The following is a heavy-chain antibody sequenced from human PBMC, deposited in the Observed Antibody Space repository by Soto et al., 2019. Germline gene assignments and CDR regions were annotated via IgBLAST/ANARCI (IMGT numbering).Heavy chain of an antibody. Sequence: ASVKVSCKASGYTFTIYGIIWVRQAPGQGLEWMGWISAYNGNTNYAQKLQGRVTMTTDTSTSTAYMELRSLRSDDTAVYYCARVKSSGYYSHDAFDIWGQGTMVTVSS. CDR2: ISAYNGNT. CDR1: GYTFTIYG. V-gene: IGHV1-18*01. J-gene: IGHJ3*02. D-gene: IGHD3-22*01. CDR3: ARVKSSGYYSHDAFDI.